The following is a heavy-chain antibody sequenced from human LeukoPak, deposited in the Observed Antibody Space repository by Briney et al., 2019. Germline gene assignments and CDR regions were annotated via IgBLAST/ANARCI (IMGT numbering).Heavy chain of an antibody. CDR1: GGSISSYY. J-gene: IGHJ5*02. V-gene: IGHV4-59*08. CDR2: IYYSGST. D-gene: IGHD6-13*01. Sequence: SETLSLTCTVSGGSISSYYWSWIRQPPGKGLEWIGYIYYSGSTNCNPSLKSRVTISVDTSKNQFSLKLSSVTAADTAVYYCARRYSSSWPWFDPWGQGTLVTVSS. CDR3: ARRYSSSWPWFDP.